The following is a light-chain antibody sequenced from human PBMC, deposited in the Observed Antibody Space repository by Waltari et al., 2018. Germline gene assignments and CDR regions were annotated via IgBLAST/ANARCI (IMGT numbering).Light chain of an antibody. Sequence: QSALTQPPSASGSPGQSVTISCTGTTSDVGGYNYVSWYQQHPGKAHKLVIYEVTRRPSGVPVRVSGSKSGNTASLTVSGLQAEDGANYYCSSYAGSNNLGVFGGGTKLTVL. J-gene: IGLJ3*02. V-gene: IGLV2-8*01. CDR3: SSYAGSNNLGV. CDR1: TSDVGGYNY. CDR2: EVT.